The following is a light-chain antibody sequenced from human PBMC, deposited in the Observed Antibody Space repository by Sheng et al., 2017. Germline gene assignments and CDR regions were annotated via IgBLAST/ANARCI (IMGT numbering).Light chain of an antibody. CDR1: QSINSW. CDR3: QRLNTYPLT. J-gene: IGKJ4*01. CDR2: KAS. Sequence: DIQMTQSPSTLSASVGDRVTITCRASQSINSWLAWYQQKPGKAPNLLIHKASTLKSGVPSRFSGTGSGTEFTLTISSLQPDDFATYYCQRLNTYPLTFGGGTKVEIK. V-gene: IGKV1-5*03.